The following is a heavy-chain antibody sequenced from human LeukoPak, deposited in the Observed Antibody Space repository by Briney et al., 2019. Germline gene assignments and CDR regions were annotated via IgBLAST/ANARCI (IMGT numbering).Heavy chain of an antibody. J-gene: IGHJ3*02. CDR2: IKQDGSEK. CDR3: ARDYEKVTNDAFDI. V-gene: IGHV3-7*01. Sequence: GGSLRLSCAASGFTFSSYWMSWVRQAPGKGLEWVANIKQDGSEKYYVDSVKGRFAISRDNAKNSLYLQMNSLRAEDTAVYYCARDYEKVTNDAFDIWGQGTMVTVSS. CDR1: GFTFSSYW. D-gene: IGHD4-17*01.